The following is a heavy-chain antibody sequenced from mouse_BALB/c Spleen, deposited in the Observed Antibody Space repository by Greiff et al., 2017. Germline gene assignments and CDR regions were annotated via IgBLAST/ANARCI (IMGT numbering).Heavy chain of an antibody. Sequence: QVQLQQSGAELVRPGTSVKISCKASGYTFTNYWLGWVKQRPGHGLEWIGDIYPGGGYTNYNEKFKGKATLTADTSSSTAYMQLSSLTSEDSAVYFCARRATVVAPYWYFDVWGAGTTVTVSS. CDR1: GYTFTNYW. CDR2: IYPGGGYT. J-gene: IGHJ1*01. V-gene: IGHV1-63*02. CDR3: ARRATVVAPYWYFDV. D-gene: IGHD1-1*01.